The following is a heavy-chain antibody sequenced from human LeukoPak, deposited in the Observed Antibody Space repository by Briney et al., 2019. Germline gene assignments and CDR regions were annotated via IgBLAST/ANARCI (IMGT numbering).Heavy chain of an antibody. V-gene: IGHV4-4*02. CDR2: IYRSGGT. Sequence: SETPSLTCAVSGDSVGSSASGNSRWNWVRQPPGKTLEWIGEIYRSGGTHSNPSLRRRVTMSLDRSKNQLTLNVRSVTAADTAVYYCVRDLDDGNYALAFWGQGTLVTVSS. D-gene: IGHD4-17*01. J-gene: IGHJ4*02. CDR3: VRDLDDGNYALAF. CDR1: GDSVGSSASGNS.